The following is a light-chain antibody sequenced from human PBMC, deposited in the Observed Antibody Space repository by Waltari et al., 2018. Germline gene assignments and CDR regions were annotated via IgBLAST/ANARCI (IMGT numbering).Light chain of an antibody. V-gene: IGKV3-20*01. Sequence: EIVLTQSPGTLPLSPGERATLSCKATESVPANYLAWYQQKPGQAPRLLISGASSRATGIPDRFSGRGSGTDFTLTIARLGPEDFALYYCQQYGETPWTFGQGTKVDLK. CDR3: QQYGETPWT. CDR2: GAS. CDR1: ESVPANY. J-gene: IGKJ1*01.